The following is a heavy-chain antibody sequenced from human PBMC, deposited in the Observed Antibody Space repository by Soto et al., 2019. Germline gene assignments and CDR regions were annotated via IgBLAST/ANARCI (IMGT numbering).Heavy chain of an antibody. CDR1: GFDFRSYG. J-gene: IGHJ4*02. CDR2: ASYDGIET. CDR3: VRDSGWPILNFDS. D-gene: IGHD3-10*01. V-gene: IGHV3-30*03. Sequence: QVQLVESGGGVVQPGRSLRLACAASGFDFRSYGIHWVRQASGRGLEWVAAASYDGIETYYADTAKGRFTVSKEISKNTVFLQMNALRHEDTAVYFCVRDSGWPILNFDSWGQGTLVTVSS.